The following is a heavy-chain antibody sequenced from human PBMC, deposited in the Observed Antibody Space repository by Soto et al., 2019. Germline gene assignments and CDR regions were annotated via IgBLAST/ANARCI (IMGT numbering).Heavy chain of an antibody. V-gene: IGHV3-30-3*01. J-gene: IGHJ4*02. CDR2: ISYDGSNK. Sequence: QVQLVESGGGVVQPGRSLRLSCAASGFTFSSYAMHWVRQAPGKGLEWVAVISYDGSNKYYADSVKGRFTISRDNSKNTLYLQMNSLRAEDTAVYYCAREGSEYSSSLGNFDYWGQGTLVTVSS. D-gene: IGHD6-6*01. CDR1: GFTFSSYA. CDR3: AREGSEYSSSLGNFDY.